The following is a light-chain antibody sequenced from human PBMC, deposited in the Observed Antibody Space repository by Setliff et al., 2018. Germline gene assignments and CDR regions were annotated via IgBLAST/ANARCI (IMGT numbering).Light chain of an antibody. Sequence: QSALAQPASVSGSPGQSITISCTGTSSDIGTFNYVSWYQQHPGKAPKLMIHEVNNRPSGVSDRFSGSKSGNTASLTISWLRAEDEADYYCSSYSSSTALIFGGGTKVTVL. V-gene: IGLV2-14*01. J-gene: IGLJ2*01. CDR2: EVN. CDR3: SSYSSSTALI. CDR1: SSDIGTFNY.